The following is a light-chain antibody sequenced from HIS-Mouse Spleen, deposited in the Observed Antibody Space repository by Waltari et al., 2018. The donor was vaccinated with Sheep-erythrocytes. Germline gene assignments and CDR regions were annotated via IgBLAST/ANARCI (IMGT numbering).Light chain of an antibody. CDR1: QSINSW. Sequence: DIQMTQSPSTLSASVGDRVTITCRASQSINSWLAWYQQKPGKAPKPLIYKASSLESGVPSRFSGSGSGTEFTLTISSLQPDDFATYYCQQYNSYPLTFGGGTKVEIK. CDR2: KAS. J-gene: IGKJ4*01. CDR3: QQYNSYPLT. V-gene: IGKV1-5*03.